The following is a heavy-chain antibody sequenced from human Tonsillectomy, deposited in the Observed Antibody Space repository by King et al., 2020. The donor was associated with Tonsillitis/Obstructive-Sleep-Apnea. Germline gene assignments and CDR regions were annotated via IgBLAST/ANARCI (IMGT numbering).Heavy chain of an antibody. D-gene: IGHD5-12*01. J-gene: IGHJ4*02. Sequence: QVQLVESGGGVVQPGRSLRLSCAASGFTFSSYAMHWVRQAPGKGLEWVAVISYDGSNKYYADSVKGRFTISRDNSKNTLYLQMNSLRAEDTAVYYCAREGGEYSGYDSRCYFDYWGQGTLVTVSS. CDR3: AREGGEYSGYDSRCYFDY. CDR2: ISYDGSNK. CDR1: GFTFSSYA. V-gene: IGHV3-30*01.